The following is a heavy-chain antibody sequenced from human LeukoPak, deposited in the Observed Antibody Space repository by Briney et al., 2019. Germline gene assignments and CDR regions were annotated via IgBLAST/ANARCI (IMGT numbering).Heavy chain of an antibody. Sequence: ASVKVSCKASGGTFSSYAISWVRQAPGQGLEWMGRIIPIFGTANYAQKFQGRVTITADKSPSTAYMELSSLRSEDTAVYYCARDRNIAAAGTGYWGQGTLVTVSS. CDR2: IIPIFGTA. CDR3: ARDRNIAAAGTGY. D-gene: IGHD6-13*01. J-gene: IGHJ4*02. V-gene: IGHV1-69*06. CDR1: GGTFSSYA.